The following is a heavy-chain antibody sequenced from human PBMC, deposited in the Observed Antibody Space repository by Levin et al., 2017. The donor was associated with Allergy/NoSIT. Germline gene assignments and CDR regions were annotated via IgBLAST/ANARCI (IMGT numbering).Heavy chain of an antibody. V-gene: IGHV1-18*01. CDR1: GYTFTDYG. CDR3: ARDDSSGYNPDY. J-gene: IGHJ4*02. Sequence: EASVKVSCKASGYTFTDYGISWVRQAPGQGLEWMGLISAYYADTNYAQKFQGRVTMTKDTSTSTAYMELRSLRSDDTAVYYCARDDSSGYNPDYWGQGTLVTVSS. D-gene: IGHD3-22*01. CDR2: ISAYYADT.